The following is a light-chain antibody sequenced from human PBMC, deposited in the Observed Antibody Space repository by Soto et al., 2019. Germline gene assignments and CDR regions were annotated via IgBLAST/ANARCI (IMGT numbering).Light chain of an antibody. Sequence: EVVMTQSPATLPVSPGGRATLSCRASQSVSSNLAWYQQKHGQAPRLLIYGASTRATGIPARFSGSGSGTEFTLTISSLQSEDFAVYYCQQYNNWPRTFGQGTKVDI. V-gene: IGKV3-15*01. CDR1: QSVSSN. CDR2: GAS. J-gene: IGKJ1*01. CDR3: QQYNNWPRT.